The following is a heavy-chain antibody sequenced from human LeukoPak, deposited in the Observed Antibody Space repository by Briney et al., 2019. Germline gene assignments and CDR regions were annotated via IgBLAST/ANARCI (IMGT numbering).Heavy chain of an antibody. CDR1: GGTFSSYA. CDR3: ARLRGYCSSTSFFAYYFDY. CDR2: IIPILGIA. V-gene: IGHV1-69*04. Sequence: SVKVSCKASGGTFSSYAISWVRQAPGQGLEWMGRIIPILGIANYAQKFQGRVTITADKSTSTAYMELSSLRSEDTAVYYCARLRGYCSSTSFFAYYFDYWGQGTLVTVSS. D-gene: IGHD2-2*01. J-gene: IGHJ4*02.